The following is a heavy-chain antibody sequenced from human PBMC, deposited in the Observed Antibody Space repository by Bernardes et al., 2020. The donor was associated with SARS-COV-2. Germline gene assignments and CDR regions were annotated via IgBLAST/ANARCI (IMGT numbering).Heavy chain of an antibody. CDR2: ISGSGGST. CDR1: GFTFSSYA. D-gene: IGHD6-19*01. V-gene: IGHV3-23*01. J-gene: IGHJ4*02. CDR3: AKDLYYSSGWYHFDY. Sequence: GGSLRLSCAASGFTFSSYAMSWVRQAPGKGLEWVSAISGSGGSTYYADSVKGRFTISRDNSKNTLYLQMNSLRAEDTAVYYCAKDLYYSSGWYHFDYWGQGTLVTVSS.